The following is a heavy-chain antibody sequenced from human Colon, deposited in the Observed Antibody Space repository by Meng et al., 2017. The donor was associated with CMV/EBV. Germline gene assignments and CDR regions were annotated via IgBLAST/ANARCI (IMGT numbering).Heavy chain of an antibody. CDR3: ARGGVGYKSGRYYQHYGMDV. J-gene: IGHJ6*02. CDR1: GFTFSSYG. D-gene: IGHD3-10*01. CDR2: IYSNGSA. Sequence: ESLKISCAASGFTFSSYGMVWVRQSPGKGLEWIAYIYSNGSADYTSSLKSRIIVLVDTSKNQFSLQVGSVTTADTAVYYCARGGVGYKSGRYYQHYGMDVWGQGTAVTVSS. V-gene: IGHV4-59*01.